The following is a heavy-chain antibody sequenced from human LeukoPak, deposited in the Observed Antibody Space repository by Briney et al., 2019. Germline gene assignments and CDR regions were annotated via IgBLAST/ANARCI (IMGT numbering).Heavy chain of an antibody. CDR3: ARDAYSGGSCYAY. D-gene: IGHD2-15*01. Sequence: GGSLRLPCAASGFTFSSYAMHWVRQAPGKGLEYVSAISSNGGSTYYANSVKGRFTISRDNAKNSLFLQMNSLTAEDTAVYYCARDAYSGGSCYAYWGQGTLVIVSS. CDR1: GFTFSSYA. CDR2: ISSNGGST. J-gene: IGHJ4*02. V-gene: IGHV3-64*01.